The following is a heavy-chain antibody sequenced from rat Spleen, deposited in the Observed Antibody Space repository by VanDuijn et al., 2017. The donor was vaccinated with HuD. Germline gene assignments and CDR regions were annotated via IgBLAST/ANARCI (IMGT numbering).Heavy chain of an antibody. Sequence: EVKLVESGGGLVQPGRSLKLSCAASGFNFHDFWMGWVRQVPRKGLEWIGEINKDSSTIHYTPSMKDKLTISKHNAQNTRYLQMGKLESEDTAIYYCARHIITRDYWGQGVMVTVSS. V-gene: IGHV4-2*01. D-gene: IGHD4-1*01. CDR3: ARHIITRDY. CDR2: INKDSSTI. J-gene: IGHJ2*01. CDR1: GFNFHDFW.